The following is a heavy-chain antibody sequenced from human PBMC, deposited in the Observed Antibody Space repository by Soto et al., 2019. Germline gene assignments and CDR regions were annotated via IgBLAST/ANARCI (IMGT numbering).Heavy chain of an antibody. D-gene: IGHD1-20*01. J-gene: IGHJ4*02. CDR1: GGSISSGGYY. CDR3: ARVVINWNGYYFDY. V-gene: IGHV4-31*03. Sequence: SETLSLTCTVSGGSISSGGYYWSGIRQHPGKGLEWIGYIYYSGSTYYNPSLKSRVTISVDTSKNQFSLKLSSVTAADTAVYYCARVVINWNGYYFDYWGQGTLVTVSS. CDR2: IYYSGST.